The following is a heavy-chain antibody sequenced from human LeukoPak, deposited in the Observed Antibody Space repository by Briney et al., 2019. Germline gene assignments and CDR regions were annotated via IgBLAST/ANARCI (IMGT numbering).Heavy chain of an antibody. Sequence: GGSLRLSCAGSGFTFSSYAMSWVRQAPGKGLEWVSAISGSGGNTYYADSVKGRFTISNDNSQNTLYLQMNSLRAEDTAVYYCAEPEGGYYDIRPDWGQGTLVTVSS. D-gene: IGHD3-22*01. CDR3: AEPEGGYYDIRPD. CDR1: GFTFSSYA. J-gene: IGHJ4*02. V-gene: IGHV3-23*01. CDR2: ISGSGGNT.